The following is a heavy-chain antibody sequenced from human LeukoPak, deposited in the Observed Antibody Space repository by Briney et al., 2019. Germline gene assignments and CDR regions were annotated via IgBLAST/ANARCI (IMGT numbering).Heavy chain of an antibody. Sequence: GASVKVSCKASEYTFTGNYMHWVRQAPGQGLEWMGWINPNSGGTNYAQKFQGRVTMTRDTSISTAYMELSRLRSDDTAVYYCASLPRYGDDAFDIWGQGTMVTVSS. D-gene: IGHD4-17*01. CDR3: ASLPRYGDDAFDI. CDR2: INPNSGGT. V-gene: IGHV1-2*02. CDR1: EYTFTGNY. J-gene: IGHJ3*02.